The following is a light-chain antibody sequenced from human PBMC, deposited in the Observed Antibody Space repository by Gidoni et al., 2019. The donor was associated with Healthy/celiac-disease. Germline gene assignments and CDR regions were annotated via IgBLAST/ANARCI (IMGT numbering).Light chain of an antibody. J-gene: IGKJ1*01. Sequence: EIGMTQSPATLSLSPGERATLYCRASQSVSSHLAWYQQKPGQAPRLLIYGASTRATGIPARFSGSGSGREFTRTISSLQSEDCAVYYCQQYNNWSPWTLGQGTKVEIK. V-gene: IGKV3-15*01. CDR1: QSVSSH. CDR3: QQYNNWSPWT. CDR2: GAS.